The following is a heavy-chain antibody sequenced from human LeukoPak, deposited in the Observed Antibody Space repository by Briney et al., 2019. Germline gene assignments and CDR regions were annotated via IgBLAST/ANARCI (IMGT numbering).Heavy chain of an antibody. CDR1: GGSISSSSYY. Sequence: SETLSLTCTVSGGSISSSSYYWGWIRQPPGKGLEWIGSIYYSGSTYYNPSLKSRVTISVDTSNNQFSLKLSSVTAADTAVYYCARHGITMVRGVVPVDWFDPWGQGTLVTVSS. CDR3: ARHGITMVRGVVPVDWFDP. V-gene: IGHV4-39*01. D-gene: IGHD3-10*01. CDR2: IYYSGST. J-gene: IGHJ5*02.